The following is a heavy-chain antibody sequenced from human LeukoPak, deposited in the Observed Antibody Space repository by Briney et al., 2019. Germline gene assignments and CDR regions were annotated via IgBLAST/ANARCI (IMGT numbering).Heavy chain of an antibody. CDR3: AKDLGIVAISHVGDY. D-gene: IGHD5-12*01. V-gene: IGHV3-23*01. Sequence: GGSLRLSCAASGFTYSSHAMSWARQAPGKGLEWVSVISGSGGNTYYADSVKGRFTISRDNSKDTLFLQMNSLRAEDTAVYYCAKDLGIVAISHVGDYWGQGTLVTVSS. CDR2: ISGSGGNT. J-gene: IGHJ4*02. CDR1: GFTYSSHA.